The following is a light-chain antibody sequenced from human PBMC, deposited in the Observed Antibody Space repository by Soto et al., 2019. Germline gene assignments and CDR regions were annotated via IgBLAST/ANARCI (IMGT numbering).Light chain of an antibody. CDR2: GAS. V-gene: IGKV3D-20*02. Sequence: EIVLTQSPGTLSLSPGERATLSCRASQSVRSSYLAWYQQKPGQAPRLLIYGASSRATGIPDRFSGSGSGTDFTLTISSLEPEDSAVYYCQQRSNRLTFGGGTKVDIK. J-gene: IGKJ4*01. CDR3: QQRSNRLT. CDR1: QSVRSSY.